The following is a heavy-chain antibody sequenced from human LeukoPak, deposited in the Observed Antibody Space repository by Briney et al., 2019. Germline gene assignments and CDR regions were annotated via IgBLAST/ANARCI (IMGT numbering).Heavy chain of an antibody. D-gene: IGHD2-2*01. J-gene: IGHJ4*02. CDR3: ARVRCSSISCPIDY. Sequence: SETLSLTCAVYGGSFSGYYWSWIRQPPGKGLEWIGEINHSGSTNYNPSLKSRVTISVDTSKNQFSLKLSSVTAADTAVYYCARVRCSSISCPIDYWGQGTLVTVSS. V-gene: IGHV4-34*01. CDR2: INHSGST. CDR1: GGSFSGYY.